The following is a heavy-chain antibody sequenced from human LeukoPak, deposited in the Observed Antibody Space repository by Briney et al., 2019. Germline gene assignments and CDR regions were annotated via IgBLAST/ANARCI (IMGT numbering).Heavy chain of an antibody. D-gene: IGHD3-3*01. CDR2: IYYSGST. V-gene: IGHV4-39*01. CDR1: GGSISSSSYY. CDR3: ASKNPYDFWSGYLEDY. Sequence: PSETLPLTCTVSGGSISSSSYYWGWIRQPPGKGLEWIGSIYYSGSTYYNPSLKSRVTISVDTSKNQFSLKLSSVTAADTAVYYCASKNPYDFWSGYLEDYWGQGTLVTVSS. J-gene: IGHJ4*02.